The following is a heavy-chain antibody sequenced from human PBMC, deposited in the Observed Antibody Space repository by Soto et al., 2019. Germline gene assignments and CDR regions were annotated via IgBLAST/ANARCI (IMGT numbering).Heavy chain of an antibody. V-gene: IGHV3-23*01. CDR1: GFTFSSYA. CDR3: AKVIAAAGPIRAHNGMDV. D-gene: IGHD6-13*01. J-gene: IGHJ6*02. Sequence: GGSLRLSCAASGFTFSSYAMSWVRQAPGKGLEWVSAISGSGGSTYYADSVKGRFTISRDNSKNTLYLQMNSLRAEDTAVYYCAKVIAAAGPIRAHNGMDVWGQGTTVTVSS. CDR2: ISGSGGST.